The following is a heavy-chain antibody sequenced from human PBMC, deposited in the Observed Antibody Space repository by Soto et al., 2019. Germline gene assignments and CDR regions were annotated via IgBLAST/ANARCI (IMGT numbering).Heavy chain of an antibody. J-gene: IGHJ3*02. V-gene: IGHV1-69*13. D-gene: IGHD3-22*01. CDR2: IIPIFGTA. CDR1: GGTFSSYA. Sequence: SVKVSCKASGGTFSSYAISWVRQAPGQGLEWMGGIIPIFGTANCAQKFQGRVTITADESTSTAYMELSSLRSEDTAVYYCARDYYDSSGYAYDAFDIWGQGTMVTVSS. CDR3: ARDYYDSSGYAYDAFDI.